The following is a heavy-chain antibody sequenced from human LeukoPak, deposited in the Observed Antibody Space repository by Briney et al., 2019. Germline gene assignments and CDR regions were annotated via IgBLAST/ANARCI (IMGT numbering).Heavy chain of an antibody. CDR1: GFIFSTYG. CDR3: AKEPAWIRWFDP. D-gene: IGHD5-18*01. V-gene: IGHV3-23*01. CDR2: ISGSGGST. J-gene: IGHJ5*02. Sequence: GGSLRLSCAASGFIFSTYGMSWVRQAPGKGLEWVSAISGSGGSTYYADSVKGRFTISRDNSKNTLYLQMNSLRAEDTAVYYCAKEPAWIRWFDPWGQGTLVTVSS.